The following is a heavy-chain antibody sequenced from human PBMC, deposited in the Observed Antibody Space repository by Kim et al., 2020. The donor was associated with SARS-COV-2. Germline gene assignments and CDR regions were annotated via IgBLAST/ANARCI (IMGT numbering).Heavy chain of an antibody. J-gene: IGHJ4*02. V-gene: IGHV5-51*01. Sequence: SYSPSFQRPVTISADTSISTAYLQSSSLKASDTAMYYCASAAGRTYFDYWGQGTLVTVSS. D-gene: IGHD6-13*01. CDR3: ASAAGRTYFDY.